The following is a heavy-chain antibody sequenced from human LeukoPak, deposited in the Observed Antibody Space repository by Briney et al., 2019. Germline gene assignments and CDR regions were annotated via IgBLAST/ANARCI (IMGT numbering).Heavy chain of an antibody. CDR2: ISNSGSTK. CDR1: GFTFSTYE. Sequence: PGGSLRLSCAASGFTFSTYEMNWVRQAPGKGLEWISYISNSGSTKYYADPVKGRFTISRTNTKNSLYQQMISLSAEDTAFYYCARDHCVSASCYLGAFDIWGQGTMVTVCS. CDR3: ARDHCVSASCYLGAFDI. J-gene: IGHJ3*02. D-gene: IGHD2-2*01. V-gene: IGHV3-48*03.